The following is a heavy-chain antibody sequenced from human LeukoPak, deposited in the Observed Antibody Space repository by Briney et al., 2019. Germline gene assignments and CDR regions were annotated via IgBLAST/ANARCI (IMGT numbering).Heavy chain of an antibody. D-gene: IGHD2-2*01. V-gene: IGHV4-39*01. CDR3: ARHDDIVVVPAATVAFDY. CDR2: IYYSGST. CDR1: GGSIISSSYY. Sequence: SETLSLTCTVSGGSIISSSYYWGWIRQPPGKGLEWIGSIYYSGSTYYNPSLKSRVTISVDTSKNQFSLKLSSVTAADTAVYYCARHDDIVVVPAATVAFDYWGQGTLVTVSS. J-gene: IGHJ4*02.